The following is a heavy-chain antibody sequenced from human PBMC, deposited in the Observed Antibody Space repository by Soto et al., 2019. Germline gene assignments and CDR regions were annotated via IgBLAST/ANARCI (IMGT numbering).Heavy chain of an antibody. V-gene: IGHV4-59*01. J-gene: IGHJ4*02. Sequence: SETLSLTCTVSGGSISSYYWSWIRQPPGKGLEWIGYIYYSGSTNYNPSLKSRVTISVDTSKNQFSLKLSSVTAADTVVYYCARGGGGYNSFYFDYWGQGTLVTVSS. D-gene: IGHD5-12*01. CDR2: IYYSGST. CDR3: ARGGGGYNSFYFDY. CDR1: GGSISSYY.